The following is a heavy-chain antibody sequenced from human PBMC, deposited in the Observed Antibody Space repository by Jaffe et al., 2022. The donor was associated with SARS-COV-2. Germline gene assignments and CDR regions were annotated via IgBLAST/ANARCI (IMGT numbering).Heavy chain of an antibody. Sequence: QVHLVQSGAEVKKPGASVKVSCKASGYTFTIYAMHWVRQAPGQRLEWMGWITAGAGNTKYSQNFQGRITFTRDTSASTVYMELSSLGSEDTAVYYCGRDAAQHCSSARCFSGHDHYYAMDVWGQGTTVTVSS. J-gene: IGHJ6*02. CDR3: GRDAAQHCSSARCFSGHDHYYAMDV. CDR1: GYTFTIYA. CDR2: ITAGAGNT. V-gene: IGHV1-3*01. D-gene: IGHD2-2*01.